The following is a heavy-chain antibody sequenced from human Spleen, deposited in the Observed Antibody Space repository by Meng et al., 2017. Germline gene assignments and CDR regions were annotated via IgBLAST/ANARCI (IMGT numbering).Heavy chain of an antibody. CDR3: VKDAGNGYSYNGMDV. V-gene: IGHV3-43D*03. CDR2: ISWDGDTT. D-gene: IGHD1-14*01. J-gene: IGHJ6*02. CDR1: GFTFDDCD. Sequence: GGSLRLSCAACGFTFDDCDMHWVRQAPGKGLEWASLISWDGDTTYYADSVKGRFTISRDNSKNSLYLQMNSLRAEDTALYYCVKDAGNGYSYNGMDVWGQGTTVTVSS.